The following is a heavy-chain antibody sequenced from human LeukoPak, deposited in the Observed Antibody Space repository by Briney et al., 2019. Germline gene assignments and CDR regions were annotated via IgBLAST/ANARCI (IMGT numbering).Heavy chain of an antibody. J-gene: IGHJ3*02. Sequence: SQTLSLTCTVSGGSISSGGYYWSWIRQHPGKGLEWIGYIYYSGSTYYNPSLKSRVTISVDTSKNQFSLKLSSVTAAGTAVYYCARVGPRDAFDIWGQGTMVTVSS. V-gene: IGHV4-31*03. CDR3: ARVGPRDAFDI. CDR2: IYYSGST. CDR1: GGSISSGGYY.